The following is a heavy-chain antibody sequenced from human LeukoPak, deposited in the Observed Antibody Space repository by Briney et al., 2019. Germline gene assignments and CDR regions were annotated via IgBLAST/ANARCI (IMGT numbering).Heavy chain of an antibody. CDR3: AREDHSSTSSFKS. J-gene: IGHJ4*02. CDR1: GGTFSSYV. V-gene: IGHV1-69*01. D-gene: IGHD2-2*01. CDR2: IIPKFGTA. Sequence: SVKVSCKASGGTFSSYVISWVRQAPGQGLEWMGGIIPKFGTANYAQKFQGRVTITADESTSTAYMELSSLRSEDTAVYYCAREDHSSTSSFKSWGQGTLVTVSS.